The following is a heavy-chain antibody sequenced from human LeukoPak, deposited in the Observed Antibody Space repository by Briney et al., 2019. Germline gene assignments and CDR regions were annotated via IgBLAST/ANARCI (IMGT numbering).Heavy chain of an antibody. CDR1: GFTFSNAW. CDR3: TTEDSGYDYGDY. CDR2: IKSKTDGGTT. V-gene: IGHV3-15*01. J-gene: IGHJ4*02. Sequence: GGSLRLSCAASGFTFSNAWMGWVRQAPGKGLEWVGRIKSKTDGGTTDYAAPVKGRFTISRDDSKNTLYLQMNSLKTEDTAVYYCTTEDSGYDYGDYWGQGTLVTVSS. D-gene: IGHD5-12*01.